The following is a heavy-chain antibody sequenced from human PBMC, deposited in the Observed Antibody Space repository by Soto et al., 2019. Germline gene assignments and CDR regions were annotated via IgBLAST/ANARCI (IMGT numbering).Heavy chain of an antibody. CDR1: GGTFSSYA. Sequence: ASVKVSCKASGGTFSSYAISWVRQAPGQGLELMGGIIPIFGTANYAQKFQGRVTITADESTSTAYMELSSLRSEDTAVYYCARDREVAARPYYYYYGMDVWGQGTTVTVYS. CDR3: ARDREVAARPYYYYYGMDV. J-gene: IGHJ6*02. V-gene: IGHV1-69*13. D-gene: IGHD6-6*01. CDR2: IIPIFGTA.